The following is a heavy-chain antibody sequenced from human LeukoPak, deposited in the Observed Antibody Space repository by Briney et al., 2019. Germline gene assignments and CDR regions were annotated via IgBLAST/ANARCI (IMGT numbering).Heavy chain of an antibody. CDR1: GGTFNNYL. CDR2: LVPVFGTS. J-gene: IGHJ6*03. CDR3: ARGPYLRPVDRLSYHVQHYYYMDV. V-gene: IGHV1-69*05. Sequence: SVKVSCKASGGTFNNYLITWVRQAPGQRLEWIGQLVPVFGTSSYAQQFRGKVTITTDDSTTTVFLEVTNFRPEDTAVYYCARGPYLRPVDRLSYHVQHYYYMDVWGKGPTVTVS. D-gene: IGHD2-2*01.